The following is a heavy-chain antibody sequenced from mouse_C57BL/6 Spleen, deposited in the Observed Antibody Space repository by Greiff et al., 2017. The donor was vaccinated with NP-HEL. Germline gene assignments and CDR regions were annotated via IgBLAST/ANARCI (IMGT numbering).Heavy chain of an antibody. J-gene: IGHJ4*01. V-gene: IGHV1-18*01. D-gene: IGHD2-4*01. CDR2: INPNNGGT. CDR3: ARRDYEGAMDY. CDR1: GYTFTDYN. Sequence: EVKLVESGPELVKPGASVKIPCKASGYTFTDYNMDWVKQSHGKSLEWIGDINPNNGGTIYNQKFKGKATLTVDKSSSTAYMELRSLTSEDTAVYYCARRDYEGAMDYWGQGTSVTVSS.